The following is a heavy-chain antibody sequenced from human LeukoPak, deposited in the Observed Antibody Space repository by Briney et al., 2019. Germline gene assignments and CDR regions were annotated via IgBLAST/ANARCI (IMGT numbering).Heavy chain of an antibody. CDR1: GYTFTSYY. CDR3: ARDAADSGYYWDYYYYYMDV. J-gene: IGHJ6*03. CDR2: INPSGGST. D-gene: IGHD3-22*01. V-gene: IGHV1-46*01. Sequence: GASVKVSCKASGYTFTSYYMHWVRQAPGQGLEWMGIINPSGGSTSYAQKFQGRVTMTRDTSTSTVYMELSSLRSEDTAVYYCARDAADSGYYWDYYYYYMDVWGKGTTVTVSS.